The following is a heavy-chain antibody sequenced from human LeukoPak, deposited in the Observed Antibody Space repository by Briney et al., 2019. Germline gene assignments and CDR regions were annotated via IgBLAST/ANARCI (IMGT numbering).Heavy chain of an antibody. Sequence: GGSLRLSCAVSGLTLSNVWMNWVRQAPGKGPEWVGRIRSQTAGGTTDFAAPVKGRFSISRDDSKNSLYLQMNSLTSEDTAVYYCAHGSAQYYEYWGQGTLVTVSS. CDR1: GLTLSNVW. V-gene: IGHV3-15*07. J-gene: IGHJ1*01. D-gene: IGHD2-15*01. CDR3: AHGSAQYYEY. CDR2: IRSQTAGGTT.